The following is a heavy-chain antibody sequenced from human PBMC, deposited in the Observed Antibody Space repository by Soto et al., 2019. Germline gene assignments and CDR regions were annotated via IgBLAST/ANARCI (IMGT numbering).Heavy chain of an antibody. CDR1: GGSISSGDYY. J-gene: IGHJ5*02. CDR3: ARMAAQRGWWFAP. D-gene: IGHD2-15*01. CDR2: IYYSGST. V-gene: IGHV4-30-4*01. Sequence: SETLSLTCTVSGGSISSGDYYWSWIRQPPGKGLEWIGYIYYSGSTYYNPPLKSRVTISVDTSKNQFSLKLSSVTAADTAVYYCARMAAQRGWWFAPWGQGTLVTVSS.